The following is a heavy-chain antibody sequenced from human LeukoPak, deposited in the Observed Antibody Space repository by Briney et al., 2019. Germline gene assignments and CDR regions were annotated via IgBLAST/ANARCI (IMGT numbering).Heavy chain of an antibody. J-gene: IGHJ4*02. CDR2: INAGNGNT. D-gene: IGHD3-10*01. CDR1: GYTFTSYA. V-gene: IGHV1-3*01. CDR3: ARGTAWFGERYFDY. Sequence: ASVKVSCKASGYTFTSYAMHWVRQAPGQRLEWMGWINAGNGNTKYSQKFQGRVTITRDTSASTAYMELSSLRSEDTAVYYCARGTAWFGERYFDYWGQGTLVTVSP.